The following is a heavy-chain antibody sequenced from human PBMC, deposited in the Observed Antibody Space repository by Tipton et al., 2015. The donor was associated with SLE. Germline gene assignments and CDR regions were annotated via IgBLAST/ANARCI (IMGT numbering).Heavy chain of an antibody. D-gene: IGHD3-3*01. Sequence: TLSLTCTVSGGSISSSSYYWGWIRQPPGKGLEWIGSIYHSGSTYYNPSLKSRVTISVDTSKNQFSLKLSSVTAADTAVYYCARSHDFWSGYYRYWGQGTLVTVSS. CDR3: ARSHDFWSGYYRY. J-gene: IGHJ4*02. CDR1: GGSISSSSYY. V-gene: IGHV4-39*07. CDR2: IYHSGST.